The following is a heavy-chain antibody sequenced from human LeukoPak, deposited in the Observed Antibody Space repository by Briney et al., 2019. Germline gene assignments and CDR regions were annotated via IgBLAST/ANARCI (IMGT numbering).Heavy chain of an antibody. CDR1: GFTFSSYW. CDR2: INGDGSDT. V-gene: IGHV3-74*01. CDR3: VTYDALDM. J-gene: IGHJ3*02. Sequence: GGSLRLSCAASGFTFSSYWMHWVRQAPGKGLVWVSGINGDGSDTIYADSVKGRFTISRDSAKKMLYLQMNSLRAEETALYYCVTYDALDMWGQGTMVTVSS.